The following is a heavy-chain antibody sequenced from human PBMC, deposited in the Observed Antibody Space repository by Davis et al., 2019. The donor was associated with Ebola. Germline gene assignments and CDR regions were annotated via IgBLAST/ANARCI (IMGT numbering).Heavy chain of an antibody. CDR1: GYTLTAYY. Sequence: AASVKVSCKASGYTLTAYYLQWVRQAPGQGLEWMGMINPNDGRTIYAQKFQGRVTVTRDTSTTTVYMDLSSLRSEDTALYYCTTPGGQDSGYDVFDIWGQGTMVTVSS. J-gene: IGHJ3*02. D-gene: IGHD5-12*01. CDR3: TTPGGQDSGYDVFDI. V-gene: IGHV1-46*03. CDR2: INPNDGRT.